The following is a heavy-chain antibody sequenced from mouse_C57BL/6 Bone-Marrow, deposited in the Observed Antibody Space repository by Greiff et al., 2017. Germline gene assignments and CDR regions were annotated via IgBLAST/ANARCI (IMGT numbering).Heavy chain of an antibody. CDR2: ISYDGSN. CDR1: GYSITSGYY. D-gene: IGHD1-1*01. Sequence: EVQLQESGPGLVKPSQSLSLTCSVTGYSITSGYYWNWIRQFPGNKLEWMGYISYDGSNNYNPSLKNRISITRDTSKNQFFLKLNSVTTEDTATYYCARDRVFYYGRNYFDYWGQGTTLTVSS. J-gene: IGHJ2*01. V-gene: IGHV3-6*01. CDR3: ARDRVFYYGRNYFDY.